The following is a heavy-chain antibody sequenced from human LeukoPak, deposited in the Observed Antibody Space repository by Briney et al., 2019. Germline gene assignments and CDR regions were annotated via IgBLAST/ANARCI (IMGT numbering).Heavy chain of an antibody. CDR3: ARPISQAFDV. CDR1: GGSISSSSYY. V-gene: IGHV4-39*01. D-gene: IGHD3-3*02. J-gene: IGHJ3*01. Sequence: SETLSLTCSVSGGSISSSSYYWAWVRQPPGKGLEWIGSIYYSGTTFYNPSLKSRVTISTDTPKNQFSLSLISVTASDTAVYYCARPISQAFDVWGQGTLVVVSS. CDR2: IYYSGTT.